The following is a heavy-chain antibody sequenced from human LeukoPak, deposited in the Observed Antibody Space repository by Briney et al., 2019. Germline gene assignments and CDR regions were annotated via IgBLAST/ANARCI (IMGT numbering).Heavy chain of an antibody. CDR3: ARKDGDY. J-gene: IGHJ4*02. Sequence: SETLSLTCTVSGASISALHWTWFRQPAGKGLEWIGLIYSSGSTLFNPSLKSRVAMSVDLTKNQLSLKLTSVTAADTAMYYCARKDGDYWGRGTLVTVSS. V-gene: IGHV4-4*07. CDR2: IYSSGST. CDR1: GASISALH.